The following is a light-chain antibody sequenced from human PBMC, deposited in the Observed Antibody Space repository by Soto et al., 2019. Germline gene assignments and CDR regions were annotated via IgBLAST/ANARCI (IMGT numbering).Light chain of an antibody. CDR3: QQYRGWPRT. CDR1: QSVDIN. V-gene: IGKV3-15*01. CDR2: GAS. Sequence: EIVLTQSPATLSVSPGERVTLSCRASQSVDINLAWYQQKPGQAPRLLIYGASTRATDMSGTFSGRGSGTEFTLTINNLRPEDFAVYYCQQYRGWPRTFGQGT. J-gene: IGKJ1*01.